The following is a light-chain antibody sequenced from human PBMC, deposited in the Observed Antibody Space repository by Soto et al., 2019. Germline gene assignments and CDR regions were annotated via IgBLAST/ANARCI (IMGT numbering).Light chain of an antibody. Sequence: DIQMTQSPSSLSASVGDRVTITCRASQDISNYLAWYQQIPGKIPKLLIYAASTLQSGVPSRFSGSGSGADFTLTISSLQAEDVATYYCQKYNSAPPFTFGPGTKVDIK. CDR2: AAS. CDR1: QDISNY. CDR3: QKYNSAPPFT. V-gene: IGKV1-27*01. J-gene: IGKJ3*01.